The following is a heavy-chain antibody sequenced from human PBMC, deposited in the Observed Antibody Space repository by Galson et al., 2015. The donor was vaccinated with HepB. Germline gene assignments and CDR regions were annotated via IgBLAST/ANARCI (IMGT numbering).Heavy chain of an antibody. Sequence: SVKVSCKASGYTFSRFSISWLRQAPGQGLEWMGWISGYDVNVRYAQKFQGRLTMTTDTSTSTAHLDLRGLRSDDSAVYYCARGGLATIGGPTFDYWGQGTLVTVSS. CDR1: GYTFSRFS. J-gene: IGHJ4*02. CDR3: ARGGLATIGGPTFDY. CDR2: ISGYDVNV. V-gene: IGHV1-18*01. D-gene: IGHD5-24*01.